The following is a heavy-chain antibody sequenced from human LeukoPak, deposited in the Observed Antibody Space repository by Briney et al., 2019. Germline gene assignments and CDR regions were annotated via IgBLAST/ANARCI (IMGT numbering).Heavy chain of an antibody. J-gene: IGHJ4*02. CDR3: ARDPYYGVPGPFWDY. Sequence: PGGSLRLSCAASGFNFSSDLMSWVRQAPGKGLEWVANIKEDGSETHYVDSVKGRFTISRDNAKNSLYLQMNSLRGEDTAVYYCARDPYYGVPGPFWDYWGQGILVTVSS. D-gene: IGHD4-17*01. CDR1: GFNFSSDL. CDR2: IKEDGSET. V-gene: IGHV3-7*01.